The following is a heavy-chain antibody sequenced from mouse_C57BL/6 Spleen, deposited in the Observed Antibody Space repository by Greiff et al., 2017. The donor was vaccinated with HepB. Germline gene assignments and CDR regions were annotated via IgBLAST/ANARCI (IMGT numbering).Heavy chain of an antibody. CDR1: GFTFSDYY. Sequence: EVMLVESEGGLVQPGSSMKLSCTASGFTFSDYYMAWVRQVPEKGLEWVANINYDGSSTYYLDSLKSRFIISRDNAKNILYLQMSSLKSEDTATYYCARDQDYDYGFAYWGQGTLVTVSA. V-gene: IGHV5-16*01. CDR3: ARDQDYDYGFAY. J-gene: IGHJ3*01. CDR2: INYDGSST. D-gene: IGHD2-4*01.